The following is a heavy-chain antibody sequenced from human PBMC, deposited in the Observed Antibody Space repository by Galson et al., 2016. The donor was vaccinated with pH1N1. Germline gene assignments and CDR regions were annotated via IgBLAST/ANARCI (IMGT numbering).Heavy chain of an antibody. Sequence: ETLSLTCSVSGGSISSSDYYWGWIRQYPGKGLEWIVSIYYSGNTYHNPSLKSRVTISVDTSKNQFSLKLSSVAAADTAVYYCASQHSSGWYPYFDYWGQGTLVTVS. CDR1: GGSISSSDYY. V-gene: IGHV4-39*01. D-gene: IGHD6-19*01. J-gene: IGHJ4*02. CDR2: IYYSGNT. CDR3: ASQHSSGWYPYFDY.